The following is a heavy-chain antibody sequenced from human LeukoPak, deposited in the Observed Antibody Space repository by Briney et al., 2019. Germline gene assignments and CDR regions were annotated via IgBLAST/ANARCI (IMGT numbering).Heavy chain of an antibody. Sequence: PGGSLGLSCAASGFTFSSYEMNWVRQAPGKGLEWVSYISSSGSTIYYADSVKGRFTISRDNAKNSLYLQMNSLRAEDTAVYYCARENGFWSGYPTYYMDVWGKGTTVTVSS. V-gene: IGHV3-48*03. CDR3: ARENGFWSGYPTYYMDV. CDR2: ISSSGSTI. J-gene: IGHJ6*03. CDR1: GFTFSSYE. D-gene: IGHD3-3*01.